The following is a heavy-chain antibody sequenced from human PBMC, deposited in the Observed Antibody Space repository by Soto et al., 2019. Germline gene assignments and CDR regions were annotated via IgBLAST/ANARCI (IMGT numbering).Heavy chain of an antibody. D-gene: IGHD3-3*01. V-gene: IGHV3-11*01. CDR3: ARERLRTGDY. J-gene: IGHJ4*02. CDR1: GFTFSDYD. Sequence: GRSLRLTCADSGFTFSDYDMSWIRQAPGKGLEWVSYISSSGTTIYHADSVKGRFTISRDNAKNSLYLQMNSLRAEDTAVYYCARERLRTGDYWGQGTLVTVSS. CDR2: ISSSGTTI.